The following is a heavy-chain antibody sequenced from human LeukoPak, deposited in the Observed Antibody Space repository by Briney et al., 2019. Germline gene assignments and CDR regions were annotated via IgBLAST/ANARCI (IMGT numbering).Heavy chain of an antibody. CDR2: IKQDGSVK. V-gene: IGHV3-7*01. Sequence: GGSLRLSCAASGFTVNSYYMGWVRQAPGKGLEWVANIKQDGSVKYYVDSLKGRFTISRDNARNSVYLQMNSLRAEDTAVYYCARIGYSSSSFDYWGQGTLVTVSS. J-gene: IGHJ4*02. CDR3: ARIGYSSSSFDY. CDR1: GFTVNSYY. D-gene: IGHD6-6*01.